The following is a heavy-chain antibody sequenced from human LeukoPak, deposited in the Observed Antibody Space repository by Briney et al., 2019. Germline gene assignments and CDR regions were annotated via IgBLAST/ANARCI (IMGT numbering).Heavy chain of an antibody. J-gene: IGHJ4*02. CDR2: IYHSGRT. Sequence: SETLSLTCTVSGYSISSGYYWGWIRQPPGKGLEWIGSIYHSGRTFYNPSLKSRVMISIDTSKNQFSLKLNSVTAADTAFYYCARDLSGWFHFDYWGRGSLVTVSS. CDR3: ARDLSGWFHFDY. CDR1: GYSISSGYY. D-gene: IGHD3-3*01. V-gene: IGHV4-38-2*02.